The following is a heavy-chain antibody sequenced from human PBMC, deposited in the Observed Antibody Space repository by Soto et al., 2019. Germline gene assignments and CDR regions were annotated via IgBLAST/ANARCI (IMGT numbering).Heavy chain of an antibody. CDR1: GGTFSSYA. J-gene: IGHJ4*02. CDR3: ARDARGDEAPMDY. V-gene: IGHV1-69*06. CDR2: IIPIFGTA. Sequence: GASVKVSCKASGGTFSSYAISWVRQAPGQGLEWMGGIIPIFGTANYAQKFQGRVTITADTSISTAYMELSRLRSDDTAVYYCARDARGDEAPMDYWGQGTLVTVSS. D-gene: IGHD3-10*01.